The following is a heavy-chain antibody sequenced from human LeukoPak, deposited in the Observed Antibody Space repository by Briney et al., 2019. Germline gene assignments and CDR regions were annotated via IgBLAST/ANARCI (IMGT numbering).Heavy chain of an antibody. D-gene: IGHD2-2*01. CDR3: KLQFPGTIVVVPAAKDNWFDP. J-gene: IGHJ5*02. V-gene: IGHV1-8*01. Sequence: ASVKVSCKAAGYTFTSYDMNWVRQAPGQGREWMGWMNPNSGNTGYAQKFQGRVTMTRNTSISTAYMELSSLRSEDTAVYYCKLQFPGTIVVVPAAKDNWFDPWGQGTLVTVSS. CDR2: MNPNSGNT. CDR1: GYTFTSYD.